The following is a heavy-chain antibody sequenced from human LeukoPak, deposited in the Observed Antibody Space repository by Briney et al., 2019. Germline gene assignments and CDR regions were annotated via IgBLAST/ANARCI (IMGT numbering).Heavy chain of an antibody. Sequence: PSETLSLTCTVSGGSISSSSYYWGWIRQPPGKGLEWIGSIYYSGSTYYNPSLKSRVTISVDTSKNQFSLKLSSVTAADTAVYYCARILTFSGWLDRYFDYWGQGTLVTVSS. CDR3: ARILTFSGWLDRYFDY. CDR2: IYYSGST. V-gene: IGHV4-39*07. CDR1: GGSISSSSYY. D-gene: IGHD6-19*01. J-gene: IGHJ4*02.